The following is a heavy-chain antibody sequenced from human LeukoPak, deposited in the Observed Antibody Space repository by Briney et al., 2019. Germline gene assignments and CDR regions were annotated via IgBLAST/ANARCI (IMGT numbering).Heavy chain of an antibody. V-gene: IGHV3-33*01. CDR3: VRHLIDS. Sequence: GGSLRLSCAASGFTFSNYGMHWVRQAPGKGLEWVAVIWHDGKSKFYADSVKGRFTISRDNPNNTLYLQMNSLRTEDTAIYYCVRHLIDSWGQGTLVTVSS. CDR2: IWHDGKSK. CDR1: GFTFSNYG. J-gene: IGHJ4*02.